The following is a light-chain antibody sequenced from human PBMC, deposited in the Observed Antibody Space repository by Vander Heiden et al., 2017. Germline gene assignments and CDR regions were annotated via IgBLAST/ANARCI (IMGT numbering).Light chain of an antibody. CDR3: QQYDSYPWT. CDR1: RSITTL. Sequence: IQETPSPSTLYASVGDRVTITCRASRSITTLLVWYQQKPGKAPHLLISKASNLETGVSSKFSGSGSGTEFTLTISNLQPGDFATYYCQQYDSYPWTFGQGTKVEI. J-gene: IGKJ1*01. CDR2: KAS. V-gene: IGKV1-5*03.